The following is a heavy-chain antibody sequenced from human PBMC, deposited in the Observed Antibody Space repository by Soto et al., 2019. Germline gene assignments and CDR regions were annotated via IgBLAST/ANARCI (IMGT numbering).Heavy chain of an antibody. CDR2: ISNGGSNT. CDR3: ARDLPNTMYSYYHCMDV. CDR1: GFPFSSHA. J-gene: IGHJ6*02. V-gene: IGHV3-30-3*01. Sequence: GALRLSCAASGFPFSSHALIWGRQAPGKGLVWVATISNGGSNTYHADSVKGRFTISRDNSKNTLPLQKHSLRPEDAAVYYCARDLPNTMYSYYHCMDVWGQGXTVTVYS. D-gene: IGHD3-10*01.